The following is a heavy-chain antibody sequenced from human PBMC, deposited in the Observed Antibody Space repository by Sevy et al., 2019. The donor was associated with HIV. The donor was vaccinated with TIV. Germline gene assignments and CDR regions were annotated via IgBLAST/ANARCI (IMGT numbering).Heavy chain of an antibody. CDR2: SYHSGTT. CDR1: GYSMTKSYY. J-gene: IGHJ3*02. V-gene: IGHV4-38-2*01. Sequence: SETLSLICSVSGYSMTKSYYWGWIRQPPGKGLEWIGSSYHSGTTHYNPSLKSRVSISIDTTKNHISLRLTSVTAADTALSFWAGHPHDSDVYCEGDAFDIWGQGTMVTVSS. CDR3: AGHPHDSDVYCEGDAFDI. D-gene: IGHD3-22*01.